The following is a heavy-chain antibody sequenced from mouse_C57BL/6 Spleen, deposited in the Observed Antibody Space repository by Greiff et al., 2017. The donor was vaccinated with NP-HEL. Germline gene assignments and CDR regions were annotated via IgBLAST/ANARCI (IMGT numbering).Heavy chain of an antibody. CDR1: GYTFTSYW. J-gene: IGHJ4*01. CDR2: IDPSDSET. V-gene: IGHV1-52*01. Sequence: QVQLQQPGAELVRPGSSVKLSCKASGYTFTSYWMHWVKQRPIQGLEWIGNIDPSDSETHYNQKFKDKATLTVDKSSSTAYMQLSSLTSEDSAVYYCARFLYYSNYVGAMDYWGQGTSVTVSS. D-gene: IGHD2-5*01. CDR3: ARFLYYSNYVGAMDY.